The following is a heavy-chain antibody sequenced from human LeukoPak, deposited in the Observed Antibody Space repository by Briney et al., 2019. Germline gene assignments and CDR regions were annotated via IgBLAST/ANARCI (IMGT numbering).Heavy chain of an antibody. CDR2: ISSSGSTI. V-gene: IGHV3-11*01. Sequence: GGSLRLSCAASGFTFSDYYMSWIRQAPGKGLEWVSYISSSGSTIYYADSVKGRFTISRDNSKNTLYLQMNSLRAEDTAVYYCARRAYYYGSGSSPFDYWGQGTLVTVSS. J-gene: IGHJ4*02. D-gene: IGHD3-10*01. CDR3: ARRAYYYGSGSSPFDY. CDR1: GFTFSDYY.